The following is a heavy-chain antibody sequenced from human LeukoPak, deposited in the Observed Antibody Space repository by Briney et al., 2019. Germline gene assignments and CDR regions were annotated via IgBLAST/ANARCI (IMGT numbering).Heavy chain of an antibody. Sequence: GASVKVSCKASGYTFTSYDINWVRQATGQGLEWMGWMNPNSGNTGYAQKFRGRVTMTRDTATSTVYMELSSLRSEDTAVYYCTREARFFLGFDPWGQGTLVTVSS. J-gene: IGHJ5*02. V-gene: IGHV1-8*01. CDR3: TREARFFLGFDP. CDR1: GYTFTSYD. D-gene: IGHD3-3*01. CDR2: MNPNSGNT.